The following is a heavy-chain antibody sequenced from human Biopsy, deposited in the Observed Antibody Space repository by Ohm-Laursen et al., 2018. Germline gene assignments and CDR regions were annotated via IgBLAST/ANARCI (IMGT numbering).Heavy chain of an antibody. CDR3: ARLGSGDYFPTFFDF. CDR1: GVSINGGRYY. J-gene: IGHJ4*02. V-gene: IGHV4-31*11. CDR2: IFYSANT. D-gene: IGHD5-12*01. Sequence: TLSLTWAVSGVSINGGRYYWNWIRHHPGKGLEWIGNIFYSANTYYNPSLKSRVTISVDTSKNQFSLELSSVTAADTAVYYCARLGSGDYFPTFFDFWGQGALVTVSS.